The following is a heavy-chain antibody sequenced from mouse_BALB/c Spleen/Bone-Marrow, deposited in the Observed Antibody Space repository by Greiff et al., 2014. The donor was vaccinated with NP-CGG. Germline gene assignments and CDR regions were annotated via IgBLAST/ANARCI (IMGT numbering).Heavy chain of an antibody. V-gene: IGHV5-9-4*01. Sequence: EVQLVESGGGLVKPGGSLKLSCAASGFTFSYYAMSWVRQSPEKRLEWVAEISSGGTYTYYPDTVTGRLTISRDNAKNTLYLEMSSLRSEDTAMYYCVRDSSGYFDYWGQGTTLTVSS. CDR3: VRDSSGYFDY. D-gene: IGHD3-1*01. CDR2: ISSGGTYT. J-gene: IGHJ2*01. CDR1: GFTFSYYA.